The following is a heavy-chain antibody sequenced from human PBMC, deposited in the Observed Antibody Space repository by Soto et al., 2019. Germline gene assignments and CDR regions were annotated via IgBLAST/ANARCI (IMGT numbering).Heavy chain of an antibody. J-gene: IGHJ4*02. CDR3: ARVMVRGVFDY. CDR2: INAGNGNT. D-gene: IGHD3-10*01. Sequence: QVQLVQSGAEVKKPGASVKVSCKDSGYTFPSYAMHWVRQAPRQRLEWMGWINAGNGNTKYSQKFQGSTTNTKDTSASTAYRELSSLRSEDTAVYYCARVMVRGVFDYWGQGTLVTVSS. CDR1: GYTFPSYA. V-gene: IGHV1-3*01.